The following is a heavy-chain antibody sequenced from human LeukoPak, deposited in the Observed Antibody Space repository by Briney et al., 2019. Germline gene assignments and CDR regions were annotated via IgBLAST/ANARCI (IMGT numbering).Heavy chain of an antibody. CDR3: IVFGDSNH. V-gene: IGHV3-53*01. D-gene: IGHD4-17*01. J-gene: IGHJ5*02. Sequence: GGSLRLSYAASGLTGSHNYVSWVRQAPGKGLEWVSAIHTSGDTCYADSVKGRFTISRDTSKDTLYLQINSLRVEDTAVYYCIVFGDSNHWGQGTLVTVSS. CDR1: GLTGSHNY. CDR2: IHTSGDT.